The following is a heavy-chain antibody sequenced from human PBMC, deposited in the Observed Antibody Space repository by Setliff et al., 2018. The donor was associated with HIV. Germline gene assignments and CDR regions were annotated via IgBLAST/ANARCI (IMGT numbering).Heavy chain of an antibody. CDR1: GYIFTGYY. J-gene: IGHJ5*02. CDR2: INPNSGGT. D-gene: IGHD3-10*01. CDR3: ATGKLSGSGSPIYNWFDP. V-gene: IGHV1-2*06. Sequence: GASVKVSCKASGYIFTGYYIHWVRQAPGQGLEWMGRINPNSGGTNYAQKFQGRVTMTRDTSISTAYMELSRLRSDDTAVYYCATGKLSGSGSPIYNWFDPWGQGTLVTVSS.